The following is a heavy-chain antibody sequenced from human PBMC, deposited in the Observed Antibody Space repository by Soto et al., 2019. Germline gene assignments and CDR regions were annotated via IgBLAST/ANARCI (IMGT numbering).Heavy chain of an antibody. V-gene: IGHV3-23*01. J-gene: IGHJ4*02. CDR1: GFTFSSYA. CDR3: ARAIPPQVAD. D-gene: IGHD2-2*02. CDR2: ISSNGGST. Sequence: EVQLLESGGGLLQPGGSLRLSCAASGFTFSSYAMSWVRQAPGKGLEWVSSISSNGGSTNYADSVKGRFTISRDNSKNTVFLQMNSPRAEDTAVYYCARAIPPQVADWGQGTLVTVSS.